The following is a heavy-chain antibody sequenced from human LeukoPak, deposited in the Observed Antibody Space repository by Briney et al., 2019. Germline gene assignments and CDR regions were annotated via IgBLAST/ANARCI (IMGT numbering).Heavy chain of an antibody. V-gene: IGHV4-39*01. CDR1: GGSISGSTYY. CDR2: IYYSGST. J-gene: IGHJ5*02. Sequence: SETLSLTCTVSGGSISGSTYYWGWIRQSPGKGLEWIGNIYYSGSTYYNPSLKSRVTISVDTSRNQFSLKLSSVTATDTAVYYCARGYCSGGGCYPPGGWFDPWGQGTLVTVSS. D-gene: IGHD2-15*01. CDR3: ARGYCSGGGCYPPGGWFDP.